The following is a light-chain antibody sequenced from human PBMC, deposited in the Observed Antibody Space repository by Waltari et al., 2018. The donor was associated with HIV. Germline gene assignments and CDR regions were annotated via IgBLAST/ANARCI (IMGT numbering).Light chain of an antibody. CDR1: NIGSYS. CDR3: QVWDGSGDLAV. J-gene: IGLJ2*01. V-gene: IGLV3-21*04. Sequence: SYVLTQPPSVSVAPGKAATITCGGNNIGSYSVHWYQQRPGQAPVLVIYNNNDRPSGIPERFSGSNAGNTATLTISWVEAGDEADYYCQVWDGSGDLAVFGGGTKLTVL. CDR2: NNN.